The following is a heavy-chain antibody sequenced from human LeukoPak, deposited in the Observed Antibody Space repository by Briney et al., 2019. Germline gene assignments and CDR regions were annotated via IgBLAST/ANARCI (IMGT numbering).Heavy chain of an antibody. CDR2: INPTTGGT. CDR1: VYTFTFYY. J-gene: IGHJ4*02. Sequence: GASVNVSFKSSVYTFTFYYMHWVRQAPGQGLEWLGWINPTTGGTNYAQNFQDRVTMTRDTSISTAYMELTRLRSDDTAVYYCASIAAGGPFDYWGQGTLVTVSS. D-gene: IGHD6-13*01. CDR3: ASIAAGGPFDY. V-gene: IGHV1-2*02.